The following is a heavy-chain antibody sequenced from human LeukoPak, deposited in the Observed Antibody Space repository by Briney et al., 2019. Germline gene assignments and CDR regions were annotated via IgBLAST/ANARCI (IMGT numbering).Heavy chain of an antibody. V-gene: IGHV3-66*01. CDR3: ARDHYSGGMGV. CDR2: IYGGGST. Sequence: GGSLRLSCEASGFAFSFFAMSWVRQAPGKGLEWVSVIYGGGSTFYADSVKGRFTTSRDNSKNTLYLQMNGLRAGDTAVYYCARDHYSGGMGVWGQGTTVTVSS. J-gene: IGHJ6*02. CDR1: GFAFSFFA. D-gene: IGHD2-15*01.